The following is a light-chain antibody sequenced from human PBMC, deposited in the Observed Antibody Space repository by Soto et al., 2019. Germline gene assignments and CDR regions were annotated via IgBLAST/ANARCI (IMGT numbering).Light chain of an antibody. Sequence: DIVLTQSPATLSLSPGARATLSCRASESVANYLLWFQQRPGQAPRLLIYDASNRASGIPARFSASGSGTDFTLTISRLETEDFAVYFCQQRKKWPYTFGQGTKLEIK. V-gene: IGKV3-11*01. CDR3: QQRKKWPYT. J-gene: IGKJ2*01. CDR2: DAS. CDR1: ESVANY.